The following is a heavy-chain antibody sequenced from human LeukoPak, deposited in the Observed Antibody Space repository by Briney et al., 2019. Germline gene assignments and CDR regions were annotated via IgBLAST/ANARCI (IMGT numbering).Heavy chain of an antibody. CDR1: GFTFSSYW. J-gene: IGHJ5*02. D-gene: IGHD6-13*01. V-gene: IGHV3-7*01. CDR3: ATSIAAAGKRWFDP. CDR2: IKQDGSEK. Sequence: GGSLRLSCVASGFTFSSYWMSWVRQAPGKGLEWVANIKQDGSEKYYVDSVKGRFTISRDNAKNSLYLQMNSLRAEDTAVYYCATSIAAAGKRWFDPWGQGTLVTVPS.